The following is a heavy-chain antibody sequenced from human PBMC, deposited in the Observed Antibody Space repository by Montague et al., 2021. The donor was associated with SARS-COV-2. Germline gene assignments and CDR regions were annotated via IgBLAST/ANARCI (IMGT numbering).Heavy chain of an antibody. D-gene: IGHD3-22*01. V-gene: IGHV4-59*01. J-gene: IGHJ5*02. CDR1: GGSLNSSY. CDR2: IYYRGST. Sequence: SETLSLTCTVSGGSLNSSYWSWIRQPPGRGLEWIGYIYYRGSTNYNPSLETRVTLSVDPSKNQFSLKLRSVTAADTAVYYCAREDSWNWADPWGQGTLVSVSS. CDR3: AREDSWNWADP.